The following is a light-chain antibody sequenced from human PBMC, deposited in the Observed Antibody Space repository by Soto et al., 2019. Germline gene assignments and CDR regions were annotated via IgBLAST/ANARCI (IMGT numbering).Light chain of an antibody. Sequence: QSVLTQPASVSGSLGQSITISCTGTSSDVGGYISVSWYQQHPGKAPKLVIYEVSNRPSGVSDRFSASKSDNTASLTISGLQAEDEADYYCSSYTSSSNYVFGTGIKLTVL. CDR1: SSDVGGYIS. CDR3: SSYTSSSNYV. V-gene: IGLV2-14*01. J-gene: IGLJ1*01. CDR2: EVS.